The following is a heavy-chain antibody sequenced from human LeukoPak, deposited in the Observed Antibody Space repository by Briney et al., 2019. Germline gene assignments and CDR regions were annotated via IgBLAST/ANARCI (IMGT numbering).Heavy chain of an antibody. D-gene: IGHD6-19*01. Sequence: SVTVSCKASGGTFSSYAISWLRQATGQGLEWMGGIIPIFGTANYAHKFQGRVTITADESTSTAYMELSSLRSEDTAVYYCARDMGYRSGGYAADYYYYYMDVWGKGTTVTISS. J-gene: IGHJ6*03. V-gene: IGHV1-69*13. CDR2: IIPIFGTA. CDR3: ARDMGYRSGGYAADYYYYYMDV. CDR1: GGTFSSYA.